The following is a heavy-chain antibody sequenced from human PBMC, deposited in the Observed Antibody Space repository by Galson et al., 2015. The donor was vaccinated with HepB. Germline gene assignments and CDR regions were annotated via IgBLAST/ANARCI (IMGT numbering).Heavy chain of an antibody. CDR3: AREYYDFWSAITKKYYIDV. D-gene: IGHD3-3*01. J-gene: IGHJ6*03. Sequence: ETLSPTCAVYGGSFSGYYWSWIRQTPGKGLAGIGEINHSGDSNYNPPVKSRVTMSVDTSKNQFSLKLTSVTAADTAVYYCAREYYDFWSAITKKYYIDVWGKGTTVTVSS. CDR1: GGSFSGYY. V-gene: IGHV4-34*01. CDR2: INHSGDS.